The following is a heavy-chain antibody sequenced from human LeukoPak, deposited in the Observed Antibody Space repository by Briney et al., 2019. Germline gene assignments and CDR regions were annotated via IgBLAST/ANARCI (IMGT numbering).Heavy chain of an antibody. V-gene: IGHV4-59*08. J-gene: IGHJ5*02. CDR2: IYYSGST. Sequence: SETLSLTCTVSGGSISSYYWSWIRQPPGKGLEWIGYIYYSGSTNYNPSLKSRVTISVDTSKNQFSLKPSSVTAADTAVYYCATSSSGWEPDWFDPWGQGTLVTVSS. CDR1: GGSISSYY. CDR3: ATSSSGWEPDWFDP. D-gene: IGHD6-19*01.